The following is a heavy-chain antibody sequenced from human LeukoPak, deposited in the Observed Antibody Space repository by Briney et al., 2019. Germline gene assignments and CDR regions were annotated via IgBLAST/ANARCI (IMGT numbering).Heavy chain of an antibody. D-gene: IGHD3-22*01. J-gene: IGHJ4*02. CDR1: GFTFSSYA. CDR2: ISSNGGST. Sequence: GGSLRLSCSASGFTFSSYAMHWVRQAPGKGLEYVSAISSNGGSTYYADSVKGRFTISRDNSKNTLYLQMSSLRAEDTAVNYCVPTPPPYYDSSGYYGFGYWGQGTLVTVSS. CDR3: VPTPPPYYDSSGYYGFGY. V-gene: IGHV3-64D*09.